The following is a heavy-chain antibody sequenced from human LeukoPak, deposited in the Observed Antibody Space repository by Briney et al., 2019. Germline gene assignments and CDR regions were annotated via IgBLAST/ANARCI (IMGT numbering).Heavy chain of an antibody. Sequence: GGSLRLSCAASGFTVSSNYMSWVRQAPGKGLEWVSVIYSGGSTYYADSVKGRFTISRDNSKNTLYLQMNSLRAEDTAVYYCAREYRGEYYFAYWGQGTLVTVSS. J-gene: IGHJ4*02. CDR2: IYSGGST. D-gene: IGHD3-10*01. V-gene: IGHV3-66*01. CDR1: GFTVSSNY. CDR3: AREYRGEYYFAY.